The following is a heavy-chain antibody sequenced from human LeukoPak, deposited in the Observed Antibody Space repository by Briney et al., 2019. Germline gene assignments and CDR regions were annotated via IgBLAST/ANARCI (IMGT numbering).Heavy chain of an antibody. Sequence: GGSLRLSCAASGFTSSSYSMNWVRQAPGKGLEWVSSISSSSSYIYYADSVKGRFTISRDNAKNSLYLQMNSLRAEDTAVYYCARRMAGTETFDYWGQGTLVTVSS. CDR1: GFTSSSYS. D-gene: IGHD6-19*01. CDR3: ARRMAGTETFDY. V-gene: IGHV3-21*01. CDR2: ISSSSSYI. J-gene: IGHJ4*02.